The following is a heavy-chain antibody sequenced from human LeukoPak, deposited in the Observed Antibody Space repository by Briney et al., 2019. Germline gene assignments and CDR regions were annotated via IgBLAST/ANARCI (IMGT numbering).Heavy chain of an antibody. V-gene: IGHV4-30-4*08. CDR2: IYYSGST. J-gene: IGHJ4*02. D-gene: IGHD5-12*01. CDR1: GGSISSYY. CDR3: AREGGGYDYVGDFDY. Sequence: SETLSLTCTVSGGSISSYYWSWIRQPPGKGLEWIGYIYYSGSTYYNPSLKSRVTISVDTSKNQFSLKLSSVTAADTAVYYCAREGGGYDYVGDFDYWGQGTLVTVSS.